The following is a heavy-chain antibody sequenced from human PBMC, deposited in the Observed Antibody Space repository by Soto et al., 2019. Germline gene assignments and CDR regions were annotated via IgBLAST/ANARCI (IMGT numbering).Heavy chain of an antibody. CDR2: MYHSGNT. V-gene: IGHV4-38-2*01. D-gene: IGHD2-21*01. J-gene: IGHJ5*02. Sequence: SETLSLTCAVSGYSISSDYSWGWIRQPPGQGLEWIGYMYHSGNTYYNPSLKGRVTISLDHSRNQFSLRLNSVTAADTAVYFCASSKYDVVAGSVWFDPWGQGTLVTVSS. CDR1: GYSISSDYS. CDR3: ASSKYDVVAGSVWFDP.